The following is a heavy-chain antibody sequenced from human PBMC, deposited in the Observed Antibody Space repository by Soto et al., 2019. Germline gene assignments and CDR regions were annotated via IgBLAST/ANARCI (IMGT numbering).Heavy chain of an antibody. D-gene: IGHD6-13*01. CDR1: GFILSDYY. V-gene: IGHV3-72*01. CDR2: TRSKANSYTT. CDR3: ARVRAAAGRGAFDI. J-gene: IGHJ3*02. Sequence: EVQLVESGGGLVQHGGSLRLSCAASGFILSDYYMDWVRQAPGKGLEWVGRTRSKANSYTTEYAASVKGRFTISRDDSKNSLYLQMNSLKTEDTAVYYCARVRAAAGRGAFDIWGQGTMVTVSS.